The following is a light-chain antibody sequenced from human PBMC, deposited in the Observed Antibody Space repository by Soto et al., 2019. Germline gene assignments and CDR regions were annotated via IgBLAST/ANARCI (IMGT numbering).Light chain of an antibody. V-gene: IGLV2-14*03. CDR2: EVS. J-gene: IGLJ3*02. Sequence: QSALTQPPSVSGSPGQSITTSCTGTISDLGTYNYVSWYQQHPGKAPRLMICEVSHRPSGVSSRFSGSKSGYTASLTISGLLPEDEDDYYCSSYSSDSTWVFGGGTKLTVL. CDR3: SSYSSDSTWV. CDR1: ISDLGTYNY.